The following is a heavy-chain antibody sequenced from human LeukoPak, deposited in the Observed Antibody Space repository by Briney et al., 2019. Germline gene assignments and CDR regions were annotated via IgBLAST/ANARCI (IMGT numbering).Heavy chain of an antibody. V-gene: IGHV1-2*02. D-gene: IGHD6-19*01. CDR2: MNPNSGGT. CDR3: ARVHSSGCIDY. CDR1: GYTFTGYF. Sequence: ASVKVSCKASGYTFTGYFIHWVRQAPGQGLEWMGWMNPNSGGTNSAQKFQGRVTMTRDTSISTAYMELSSLISDDTAVCYCARVHSSGCIDYWGQGTLVTVSS. J-gene: IGHJ4*02.